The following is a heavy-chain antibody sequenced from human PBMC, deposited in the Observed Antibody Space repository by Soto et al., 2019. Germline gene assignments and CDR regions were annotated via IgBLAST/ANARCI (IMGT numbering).Heavy chain of an antibody. CDR2: INHSGST. V-gene: IGHV4-34*01. CDR3: VQLHPFDY. Sequence: PSETLSLTCAVYGGSFSGYYWSWIRQPPGKGLEWIGEINHSGSTNYNPSLKSRVTISVDTSKNQFSLKLSSVTAADTAVYYCVQLHPFDYWGQATLVTVSS. CDR1: GGSFSGYY. D-gene: IGHD2-2*01. J-gene: IGHJ4*02.